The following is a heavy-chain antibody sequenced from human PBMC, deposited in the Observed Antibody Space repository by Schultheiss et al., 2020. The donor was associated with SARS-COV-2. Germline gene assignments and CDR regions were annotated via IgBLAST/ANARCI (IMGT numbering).Heavy chain of an antibody. V-gene: IGHV4-30-4*01. Sequence: SETLSLTCTVSGGSISSGDYYWSWIRQPPGKGLEWIGYIYYSGSTYYNPSLKSRVTISVDTSKNQFSLKLSSVTAADTAVYYCAKDRGSYYSPFDYWGQGTLVTVSS. CDR1: GGSISSGDYY. CDR2: IYYSGST. CDR3: AKDRGSYYSPFDY. J-gene: IGHJ4*02. D-gene: IGHD1-26*01.